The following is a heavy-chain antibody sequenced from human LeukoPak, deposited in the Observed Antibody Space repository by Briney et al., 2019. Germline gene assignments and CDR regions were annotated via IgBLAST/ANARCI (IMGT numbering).Heavy chain of an antibody. Sequence: GGSLRLSCAASGFTVSSNYMSWVRQAPGKGLEWVSVIYSGGSTYYADSAKGRFTISRDNSKNTLYLQMNSLRAKDTAVYYCASSDDFWSGYYYFDYWGQGTLVTVSS. CDR1: GFTVSSNY. J-gene: IGHJ4*02. CDR2: IYSGGST. V-gene: IGHV3-53*01. D-gene: IGHD3-3*01. CDR3: ASSDDFWSGYYYFDY.